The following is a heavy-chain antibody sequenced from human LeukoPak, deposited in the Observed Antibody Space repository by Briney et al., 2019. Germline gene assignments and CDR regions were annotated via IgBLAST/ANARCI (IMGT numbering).Heavy chain of an antibody. CDR1: GYTFTSYD. Sequence: ASVKVSCKASGYTFTSYDINWVRQATGQGLEWMGWMNPNSGNTGYAQKFQGRVTMTRNTSISTAYMELSSLRSEDTAVYYCARGPAYCSGGSCYSEAWFDPWGQGTLVTVSS. D-gene: IGHD2-15*01. CDR2: MNPNSGNT. J-gene: IGHJ5*02. CDR3: ARGPAYCSGGSCYSEAWFDP. V-gene: IGHV1-8*01.